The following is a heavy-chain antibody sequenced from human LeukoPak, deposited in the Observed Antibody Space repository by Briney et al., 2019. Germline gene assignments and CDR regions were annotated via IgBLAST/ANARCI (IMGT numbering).Heavy chain of an antibody. J-gene: IGHJ3*01. CDR2: IGTAGDT. CDR3: ARVEAVAGAMDV. V-gene: IGHV3-13*01. D-gene: IGHD6-19*01. CDR1: GFTFSSYD. Sequence: GGSLRLSCAASGFTFSSYDMHWVRHATGKGLEWVSAIGTAGDTYYPGSVKGRFTISRENAKNSLYLQMNSLRAGDTAVYYCARVEAVAGAMDVWGQETMVTVSS.